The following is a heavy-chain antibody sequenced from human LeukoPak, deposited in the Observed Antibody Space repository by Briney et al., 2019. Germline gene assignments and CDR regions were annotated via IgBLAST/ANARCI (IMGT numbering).Heavy chain of an antibody. CDR2: ISYDGSNK. CDR3: ARDLGTWLGELSIDY. V-gene: IGHV3-30-3*01. D-gene: IGHD3-10*01. Sequence: PGGSLRLSCAASGFTFSSYAMHWVRQAPGKGLEWVAVISYDGSNKYYADSVKGRFTISRDNSKNTVYLQMNSLRAEDTAVYYCARDLGTWLGELSIDYWGQGTLVTVSS. CDR1: GFTFSSYA. J-gene: IGHJ4*02.